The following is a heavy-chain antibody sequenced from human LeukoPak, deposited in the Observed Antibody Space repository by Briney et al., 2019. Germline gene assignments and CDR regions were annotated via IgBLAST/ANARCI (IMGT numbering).Heavy chain of an antibody. CDR1: GGSFSGYY. Sequence: SETLSLTCAVYGGSFSGYYWSWIRQPPGKGLEWIGEINHSGSTNYNPSLKSRVTISVDTSKNQFSLKLSSVTAADTAVYYCARGLYGPHGTDDYWGQGTLVTVSS. CDR3: ARGLYGPHGTDDY. V-gene: IGHV4-34*01. D-gene: IGHD2/OR15-2a*01. J-gene: IGHJ4*02. CDR2: INHSGST.